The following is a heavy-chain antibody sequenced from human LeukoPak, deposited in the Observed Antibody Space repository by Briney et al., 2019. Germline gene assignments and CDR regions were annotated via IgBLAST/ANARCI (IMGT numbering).Heavy chain of an antibody. V-gene: IGHV3-23*01. CDR1: GFTFDDYG. CDR3: ATKWRGSNMDV. D-gene: IGHD2-15*01. J-gene: IGHJ6*03. Sequence: PGGSLRLSCAASGFTFDDYGMSWVRQAPGKGLEWLSAISGSGFSIYYADSVKGRFTISRDNSRNTLYLQMNSLRDEDTAVYYCATKWRGSNMDVWGKGTTVTISS. CDR2: ISGSGFSI.